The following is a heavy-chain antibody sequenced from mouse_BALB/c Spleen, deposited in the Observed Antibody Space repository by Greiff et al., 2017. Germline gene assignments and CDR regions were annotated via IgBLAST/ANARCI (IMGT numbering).Heavy chain of an antibody. CDR1: GFAFSRYW. D-gene: IGHD2-3*01. V-gene: IGHV4-1*02. Sequence: EVKLLESGGGLVQPGGSLKLSCAASGFAFSRYWMSWVRQAPGQGLEWIGEINPDSSTINYTPSLKDKFIISRDNATNTLYLQMSKVRSEDTALYYCANYEGYYGRFAYWGQGTLVTVSA. CDR2: INPDSSTI. J-gene: IGHJ3*01. CDR3: ANYEGYYGRFAY.